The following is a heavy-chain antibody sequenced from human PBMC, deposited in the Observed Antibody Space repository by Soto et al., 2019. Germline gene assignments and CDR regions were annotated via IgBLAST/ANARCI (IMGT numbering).Heavy chain of an antibody. Sequence: QVQLVQSGAEVKRPGSSVKVSCKASGDTFSFYSINWVRQAPGLGLEWMGRVNPILSLSNYAQRFQGRVTMTADKSRSTAYMVRSSLRSEDTAIYYCATSYGSGYRAFDYWGQGAQVIVSS. J-gene: IGHJ4*02. CDR3: ATSYGSGYRAFDY. CDR2: VNPILSLS. CDR1: GDTFSFYS. V-gene: IGHV1-69*02. D-gene: IGHD3-10*01.